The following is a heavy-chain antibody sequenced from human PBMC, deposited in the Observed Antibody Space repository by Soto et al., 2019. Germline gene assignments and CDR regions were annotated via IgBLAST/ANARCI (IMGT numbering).Heavy chain of an antibody. V-gene: IGHV4-39*01. CDR2: IYYSGST. Sequence: SETLSLTCTVSDGSISSSSYYWGWIRQPPGKWLEWIGSIYYSGSTYYNPSLKSRVTISVDTSRNQFSLKLRSVTAADTAVYYSCSYDQDSSGYYRGFDYWGQGTLVTVS. CDR1: DGSISSSSYY. J-gene: IGHJ4*02. D-gene: IGHD3-22*01. CDR3: CSYDQDSSGYYRGFDY.